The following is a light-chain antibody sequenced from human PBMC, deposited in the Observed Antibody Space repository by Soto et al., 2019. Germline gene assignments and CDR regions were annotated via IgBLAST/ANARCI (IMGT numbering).Light chain of an antibody. Sequence: QSALTQPPSASGSPGQSVTISCTGTNSDIGNYNDVSWYQQHPGEAPKLLIYDVTERPSRVPDRFSGSKSGNTASLTVSGLRPEDEAHYYCSSYAGSNCPVVFGGGTKLTVL. V-gene: IGLV2-8*01. CDR2: DVT. CDR3: SSYAGSNCPVV. CDR1: NSDIGNYND. J-gene: IGLJ2*01.